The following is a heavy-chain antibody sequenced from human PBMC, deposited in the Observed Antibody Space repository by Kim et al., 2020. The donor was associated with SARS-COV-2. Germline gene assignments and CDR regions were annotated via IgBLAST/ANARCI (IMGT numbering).Heavy chain of an antibody. Sequence: SETLSLTCTVSGGSISSYYWSWIRQPPGKGLEWIGYIYCSGSTNYNPSLKSRVTISVDTSKNQFSLKLSSVTAADTAVYYCARDTPPPFYGSGRKKVDRYYYYGMDVWGQGTTVTVSS. J-gene: IGHJ6*02. CDR1: GGSISSYY. CDR3: ARDTPPPFYGSGRKKVDRYYYYGMDV. D-gene: IGHD3-10*01. V-gene: IGHV4-59*01. CDR2: IYCSGST.